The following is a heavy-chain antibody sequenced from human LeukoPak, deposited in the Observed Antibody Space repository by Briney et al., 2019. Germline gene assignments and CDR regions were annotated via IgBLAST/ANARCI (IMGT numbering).Heavy chain of an antibody. D-gene: IGHD3-10*01. CDR2: IYYSGST. CDR3: ARVDYYGSGSYGP. J-gene: IGHJ5*02. CDR1: GGSISSGGYY. V-gene: IGHV4-31*03. Sequence: SQTLSLTCTVSGGSISSGGYYWSWIRQHPGKGLEWIGYIYYSGSTYYNPSLKSRVTISVDKSKNQFSLKLSSVTAADTAVYYCARVDYYGSGSYGPWGQGTLVTVSS.